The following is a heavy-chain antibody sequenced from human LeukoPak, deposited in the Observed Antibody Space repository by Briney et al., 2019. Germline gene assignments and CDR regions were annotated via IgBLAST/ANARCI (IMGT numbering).Heavy chain of an antibody. V-gene: IGHV4-39*07. J-gene: IGHJ4*02. CDR3: ARRGGSIAALANFDY. CDR2: VYYRGST. CDR1: GVSISSTNYY. D-gene: IGHD6-6*01. Sequence: PSETLSLTCTVSGVSISSTNYYWGWIRQPPGKGLEWIGNVYYRGSTYYNPSLKSRVTISVDKSKNQFSLKLSSVTAADTAVYYCARRGGSIAALANFDYWGQGTLVTVSS.